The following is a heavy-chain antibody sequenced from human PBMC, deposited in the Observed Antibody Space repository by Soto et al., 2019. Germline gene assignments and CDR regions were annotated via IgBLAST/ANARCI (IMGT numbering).Heavy chain of an antibody. V-gene: IGHV4-31*03. J-gene: IGHJ4*02. CDR2: IYYSGST. CDR1: GGSISSGGYY. Sequence: PSETLSLTCTVSGGSISSGGYYWSWIRQHPGKGLEWIGYIYYSGSTYYNPSLKSRVTISVDTSKNQFSLKLSSVTAADPPVYYCARSYDRVLLRCFDYWGQGTLVTVSS. CDR3: ARSYDRVLLRCFDY. D-gene: IGHD4-17*01.